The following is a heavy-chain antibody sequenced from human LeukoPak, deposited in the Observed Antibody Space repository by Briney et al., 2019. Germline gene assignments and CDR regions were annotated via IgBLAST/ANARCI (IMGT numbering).Heavy chain of an antibody. CDR2: ISGSGGST. V-gene: IGHV3-23*01. CDR3: AKEALPGIAVAGRVY. J-gene: IGHJ4*02. CDR1: GFTFSSYG. Sequence: PGGSLRLSCAASGFTFSSYGMSWVRQAPGMVLEWVSAISGSGGSTYYADSVRGRFTISRDNSKNTVYLQMNSLRAEDTAVYFCAKEALPGIAVAGRVYWGQGTLVAVSS. D-gene: IGHD6-19*01.